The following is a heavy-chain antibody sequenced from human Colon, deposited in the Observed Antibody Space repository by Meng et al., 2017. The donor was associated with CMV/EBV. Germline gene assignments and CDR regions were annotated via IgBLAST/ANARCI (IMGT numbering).Heavy chain of an antibody. V-gene: IGHV1-69*05. CDR1: GGHVSTFA. CDR2: SIPLLGTS. CDR3: ARGFGSTTVTSYFDS. D-gene: IGHD4-17*01. J-gene: IGHJ4*02. Sequence: SGGHVSTFAINWLRQAPGQGPEWLGGSIPLLGTSNYPRKYLGRVTITTDDSTNTAYMELKSLTSEDTAVYYCARGFGSTTVTSYFDSWGQGTLVTVSS.